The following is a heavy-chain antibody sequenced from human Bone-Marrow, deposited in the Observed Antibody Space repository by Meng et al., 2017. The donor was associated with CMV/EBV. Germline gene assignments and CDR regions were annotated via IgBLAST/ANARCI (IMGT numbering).Heavy chain of an antibody. V-gene: IGHV3-30*02. D-gene: IGHD2-21*02. CDR2: IRYDGSNK. CDR3: ARESAVVTGNDAFYI. Sequence: AGSLRLTCAASGFTFSSYGRHWVRQAPGKGLEWVAFIRYDGSNKYYADSVKGRFTISRDNSKNTLYLQMNSLRAEDTAVYYCARESAVVTGNDAFYISGQRTMVTVSS. J-gene: IGHJ3*02. CDR1: GFTFSSYG.